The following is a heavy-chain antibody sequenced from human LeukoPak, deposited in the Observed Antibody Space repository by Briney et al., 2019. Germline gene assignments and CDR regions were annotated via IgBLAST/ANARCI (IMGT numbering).Heavy chain of an antibody. D-gene: IGHD5-12*01. CDR3: AREYPHSGYEYYFDY. V-gene: IGHV3-53*01. Sequence: PGGSLSLSCAASGFTVSSNYMSWVRQAAVKGLEWVSVIYSGGSTYYADSVKGRFTISRDNSKNTLYLQMNSLRAEDTAVYYCAREYPHSGYEYYFDYCGQGTLVTVSS. J-gene: IGHJ4*02. CDR1: GFTVSSNY. CDR2: IYSGGST.